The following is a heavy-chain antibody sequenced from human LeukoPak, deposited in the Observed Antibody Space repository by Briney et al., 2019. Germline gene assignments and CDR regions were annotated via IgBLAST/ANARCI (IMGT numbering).Heavy chain of an antibody. D-gene: IGHD3-22*01. CDR1: GYTFTGYY. Sequence: ASVKVSCKASGYTFTGYYMHWVRQAPGQGLEWMGWINPNSGGTNYAQKFQGRVTMTRNTSISTAYMELSSLRSEDTTVYYCAHYYDSSGYYDAFDIWGQGTMVTVSS. J-gene: IGHJ3*02. CDR3: AHYYDSSGYYDAFDI. CDR2: INPNSGGT. V-gene: IGHV1-2*02.